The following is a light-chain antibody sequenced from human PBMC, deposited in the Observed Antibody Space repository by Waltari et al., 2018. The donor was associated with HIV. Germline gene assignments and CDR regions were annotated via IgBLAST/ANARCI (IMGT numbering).Light chain of an antibody. CDR2: GNS. V-gene: IGLV1-40*01. Sequence: QSVLTQPPSVPGAPGQRVTISCPGTSPNIGAGHDIHWYQQLPGTAPKLLIYGNSNRPSGVPDRFSGSKSGTSASLAITGLQAEDEADYYCQSYDSSLSGCVFGGGTKLTVL. J-gene: IGLJ2*01. CDR3: QSYDSSLSGCV. CDR1: SPNIGAGHD.